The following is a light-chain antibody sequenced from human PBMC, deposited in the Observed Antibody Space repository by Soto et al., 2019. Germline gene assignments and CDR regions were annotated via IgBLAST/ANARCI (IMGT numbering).Light chain of an antibody. CDR2: AAS. V-gene: IGKV1-27*01. Sequence: DVQMTQSPSSLSASVGDRVTITCRASQGTSNYLAWYQQKPGKVPKLLIYAASTLQSGVPSRFSGSGAGTDFTLTITSLQPEDVATYYCQKYNSAPQTFGQGTKVEIK. CDR1: QGTSNY. J-gene: IGKJ1*01. CDR3: QKYNSAPQT.